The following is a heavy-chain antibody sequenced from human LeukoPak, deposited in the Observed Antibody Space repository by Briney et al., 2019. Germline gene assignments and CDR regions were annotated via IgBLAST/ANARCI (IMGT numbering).Heavy chain of an antibody. J-gene: IGHJ4*02. D-gene: IGHD6-13*01. V-gene: IGHV3-30-3*01. Sequence: GGSLRLSCAASGLTFSSYAMHWVRQAPGKGLEWVAVISYDGSNKYYADSVKGRFTISRDNSKNTLYLQMNSLRAEDTAVYYCARAQSSWDFDYWGQGTLVTVSS. CDR1: GLTFSSYA. CDR2: ISYDGSNK. CDR3: ARAQSSWDFDY.